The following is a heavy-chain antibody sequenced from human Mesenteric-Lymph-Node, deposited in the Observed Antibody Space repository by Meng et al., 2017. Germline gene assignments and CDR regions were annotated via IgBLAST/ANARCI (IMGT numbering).Heavy chain of an antibody. J-gene: IGHJ5*02. D-gene: IGHD3-10*01. Sequence: QVQLVRAGAGVKKPGASVKVSCQASGYTFTSYGISWVRQAPGQGLEWMGWISAYNGNTNYAQKLQGRVTMTTDTSTSTAYMELRSLRSDDTAVYYCARKWFGEFMNWFDPWGQGTLVTVSS. V-gene: IGHV1-18*01. CDR2: ISAYNGNT. CDR1: GYTFTSYG. CDR3: ARKWFGEFMNWFDP.